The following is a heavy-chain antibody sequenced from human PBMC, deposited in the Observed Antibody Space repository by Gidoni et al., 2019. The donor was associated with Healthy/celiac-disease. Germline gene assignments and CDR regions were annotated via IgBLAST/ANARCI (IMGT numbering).Heavy chain of an antibody. CDR1: GGSVSRGSYY. D-gene: IGHD7-27*01. CDR2: IYSRRST. V-gene: IGHV4-61*01. CDR3: AREATGESASRYFDL. Sequence: LHLQESGPGLVKPSETLSPTCTVPGGSVSRGSYYWRWIRQPPGKGLEWIGYIYSRRSTNYNPSHKSRVTISVDTSKNQFALKLSSVTAADTAVYYCAREATGESASRYFDLWGRGTLVTVSS. J-gene: IGHJ2*01.